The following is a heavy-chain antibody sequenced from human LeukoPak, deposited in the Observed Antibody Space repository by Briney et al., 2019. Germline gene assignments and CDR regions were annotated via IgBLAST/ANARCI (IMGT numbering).Heavy chain of an antibody. J-gene: IGHJ4*02. CDR1: GFTFRSHA. CDR3: ARDRTRALISPLDS. CDR2: ITSTSSSI. Sequence: GGSLRLSCEASGFTFRSHAMSWVRQAPGKGLEWVSSITSTSSSIYYADSVKGRFTISRDNAKNSLYLQMNSLRAEDTAMYYCARDRTRALISPLDSWGQGTLVTVSS. D-gene: IGHD3-16*01. V-gene: IGHV3-21*01.